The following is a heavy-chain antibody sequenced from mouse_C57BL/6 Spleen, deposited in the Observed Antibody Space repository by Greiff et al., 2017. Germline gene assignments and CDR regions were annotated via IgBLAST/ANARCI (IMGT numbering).Heavy chain of an antibody. Sequence: VQLKESGEGLVKPGGSLKLSCAASGFTFSSYAMSWVRQTPEKRLEWVAYISSGGDYIYYADTVKGRFTISRDNARNTLYLQMSSLKSEDTAMYYCTRGSSGYDWFAYWGQGTLVTVSA. V-gene: IGHV5-9-1*02. D-gene: IGHD3-2*02. CDR2: ISSGGDYI. J-gene: IGHJ3*01. CDR3: TRGSSGYDWFAY. CDR1: GFTFSSYA.